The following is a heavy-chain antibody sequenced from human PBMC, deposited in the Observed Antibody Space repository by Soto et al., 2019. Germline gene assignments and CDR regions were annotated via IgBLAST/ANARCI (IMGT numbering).Heavy chain of an antibody. CDR2: ISYSGYT. J-gene: IGHJ6*02. Sequence: SETLSLTCTISGGSFGSIHNHYCSWIRQPPGKGLEWIGYISYSGYTSYNPSLKSRVIISVDTSKNQVSLNLVPVTAADTAVYYCTTQGFGILHGLVDVWGQGTTVTVSS. CDR3: TTQGFGILHGLVDV. D-gene: IGHD3-10*01. V-gene: IGHV4-59*08. CDR1: GGSFGSIHNHY.